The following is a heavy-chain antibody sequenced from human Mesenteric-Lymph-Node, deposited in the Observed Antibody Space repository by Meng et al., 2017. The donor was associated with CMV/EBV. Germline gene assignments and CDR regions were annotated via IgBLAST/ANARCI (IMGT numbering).Heavy chain of an antibody. CDR1: GFTFSSYI. J-gene: IGHJ4*02. Sequence: GGSLRLSCAASGFTFSSYIMHWVRQPPGKGLEWVALISYDGNIEYYAESVKGRFTISRDNAKNSLYLQMNSLRADDTAVYYCARTPNLRSPDFWGQGTLVTVSS. CDR2: ISYDGNIE. D-gene: IGHD4-17*01. CDR3: ARTPNLRSPDF. V-gene: IGHV3-30-3*01.